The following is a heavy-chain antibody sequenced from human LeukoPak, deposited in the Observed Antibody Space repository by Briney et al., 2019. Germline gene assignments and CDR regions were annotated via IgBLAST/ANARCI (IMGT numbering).Heavy chain of an antibody. Sequence: GGSLRLSCAASGFTFSSYAMSWVRQAPGKGLGWVSAISGSGGSPYYAASEKGRFTISKDNSKNTQYLQMNSLRAEDTAVYYCAKGTTDNWFDPWGQGTLVTVSS. J-gene: IGHJ5*02. D-gene: IGHD4-11*01. CDR1: GFTFSSYA. V-gene: IGHV3-23*01. CDR3: AKGTTDNWFDP. CDR2: ISGSGGSP.